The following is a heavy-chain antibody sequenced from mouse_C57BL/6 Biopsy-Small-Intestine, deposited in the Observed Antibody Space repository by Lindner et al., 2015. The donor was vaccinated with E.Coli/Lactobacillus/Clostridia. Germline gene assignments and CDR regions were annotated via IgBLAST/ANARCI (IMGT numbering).Heavy chain of an antibody. CDR2: TIPILSVT. CDR1: GGTFNSSV. Sequence: SVKVSCKASGGTFNSSVVSWVRQAPGQGLEWMGRTIPILSVTNSADKFQGRVTITADKSTGTVFMELGSLRADDTAVYYCASAPTAYGFVVWGQGTLVTVSS. CDR3: ASAPTAYGFVV. D-gene: IGHD2-2*01. V-gene: IGHV1-81*01. J-gene: IGHJ1*01.